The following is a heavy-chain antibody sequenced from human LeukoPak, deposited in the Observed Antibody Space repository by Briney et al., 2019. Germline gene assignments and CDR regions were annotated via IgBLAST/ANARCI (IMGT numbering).Heavy chain of an antibody. D-gene: IGHD3-22*01. J-gene: IGHJ4*02. CDR2: MNPNSGNT. CDR3: ARGPQALLPDYYDISGYYLGVDY. V-gene: IGHV1-8*01. CDR1: GYTFTSYG. Sequence: GASVKVSCKASGYTFTSYGINWVRQATGQGLEWMGWMNPNSGNTGYAQKFQGRVTKTRNTSISTAYMELSSLRSEDTAVYYCARGPQALLPDYYDISGYYLGVDYWGQGTMVTVSS.